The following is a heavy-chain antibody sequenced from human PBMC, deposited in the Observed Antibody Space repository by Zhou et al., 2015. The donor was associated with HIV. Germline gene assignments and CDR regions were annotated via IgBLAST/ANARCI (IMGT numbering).Heavy chain of an antibody. CDR3: ASDRNYFDY. V-gene: IGHV1-2*06. CDR1: GYTFTGYY. Sequence: QVQLVQSGAEVKKPGASVKVSCKASGYTFTGYYMHWVRQAPGQGLEWMGRISPNSGATNYAQKFQDRVTMTRDTSISTAYMELSRLRSDDTAVYYCASDRNYFDYWGRGNPGHRLL. J-gene: IGHJ4*02. CDR2: ISPNSGAT.